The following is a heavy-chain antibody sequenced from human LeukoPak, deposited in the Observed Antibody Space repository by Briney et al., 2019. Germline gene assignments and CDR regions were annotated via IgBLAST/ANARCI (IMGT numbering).Heavy chain of an antibody. CDR3: ARDLQGYCSSTSCYDDAFDI. J-gene: IGHJ3*02. V-gene: IGHV4-59*01. CDR1: GGSISSYY. D-gene: IGHD2-2*01. Sequence: SETLSLTCTVSGGSISSYYWSWIRQPPGKGLEWIGYIYYSGSTNYNPSLKSRVTISVDTSKNQFSLKLSSVTAADTAVYYCARDLQGYCSSTSCYDDAFDIWGQGTMVTVSS. CDR2: IYYSGST.